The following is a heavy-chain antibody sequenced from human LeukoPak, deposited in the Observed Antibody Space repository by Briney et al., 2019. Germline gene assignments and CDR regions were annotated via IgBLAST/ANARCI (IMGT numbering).Heavy chain of an antibody. CDR3: ARDGGYCSSTSCPAIDY. CDR1: GFTFNNYG. D-gene: IGHD2-2*01. V-gene: IGHV3-33*01. Sequence: GGSLRLSCAASGFTFNNYGMHWVRQAPGKGLEWVAVIWNDGSNEYYADSVKGRFTISRDNSKNTLYLQMNSLRAEDTAVYYCARDGGYCSSTSCPAIDYWGRGTLVTVSS. J-gene: IGHJ4*02. CDR2: IWNDGSNE.